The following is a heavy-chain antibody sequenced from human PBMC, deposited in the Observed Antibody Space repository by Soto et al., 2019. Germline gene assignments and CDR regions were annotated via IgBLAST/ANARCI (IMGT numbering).Heavy chain of an antibody. CDR1: GFTFSSYW. D-gene: IGHD2-21*01. V-gene: IGHV3-74*01. J-gene: IGHJ4*02. CDR3: ARSYCGGDCYEPADY. Sequence: SLRLSCAASGFTFSSYWMHWVRQAPGKGLVWVSRINSDGSSTSYADSVKGRFTISRDNAKNTLYLQMNSLRAEDTAVYYCARSYCGGDCYEPADYWGQGTLVTVSS. CDR2: INSDGSST.